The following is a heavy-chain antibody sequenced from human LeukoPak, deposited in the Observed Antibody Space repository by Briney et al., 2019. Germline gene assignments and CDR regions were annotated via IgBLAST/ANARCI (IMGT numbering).Heavy chain of an antibody. Sequence: SETLSLTCTVSGGSISTYYWTWIRQPPGKGLDWIGYTYYSGSTNYNPSLKSRVTISVDTSKSQFSLKLSSVTATDTAVYFCARYVPAGSGYHFDYWGHGTLVTVSS. J-gene: IGHJ4*01. CDR2: TYYSGST. V-gene: IGHV4-59*01. CDR3: ARYVPAGSGYHFDY. CDR1: GGSISTYY. D-gene: IGHD2-2*01.